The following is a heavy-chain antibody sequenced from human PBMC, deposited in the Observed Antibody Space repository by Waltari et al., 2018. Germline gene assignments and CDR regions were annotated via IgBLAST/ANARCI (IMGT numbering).Heavy chain of an antibody. V-gene: IGHV3-23*04. Sequence: EVQLVESGGGLVQPGGSLRLSCAACGFTFSSYALSWVRQAPGKGLEWVSAISGSGGSTYYADSVKGRFTISRDNSKNTLYVQMTSLRAEDTAVYYCAKDRSVGYSSGWYTSSGMDVWGQGTTVTVSS. CDR3: AKDRSVGYSSGWYTSSGMDV. J-gene: IGHJ6*02. D-gene: IGHD6-19*01. CDR1: GFTFSSYA. CDR2: ISGSGGST.